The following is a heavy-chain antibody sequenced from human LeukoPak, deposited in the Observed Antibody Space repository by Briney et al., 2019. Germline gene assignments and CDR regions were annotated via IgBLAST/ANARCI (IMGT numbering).Heavy chain of an antibody. CDR1: GFIFSSYA. Sequence: GGSLRLSCAASGFIFSSYAMSWVRQAPGKGLERVSAISGSGGSTYYADSVKGRFTISRDNSKNTLYLQMNSLRAEDTAVYYCASQRGIAVAGTDYYYYMDVWGKGTTVTISS. CDR3: ASQRGIAVAGTDYYYYMDV. J-gene: IGHJ6*03. CDR2: ISGSGGST. D-gene: IGHD6-19*01. V-gene: IGHV3-23*01.